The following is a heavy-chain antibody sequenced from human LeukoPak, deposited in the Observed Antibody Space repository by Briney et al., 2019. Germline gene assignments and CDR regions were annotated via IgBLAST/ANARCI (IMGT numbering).Heavy chain of an antibody. CDR2: IYYSGST. CDR1: GGSISSSSYY. J-gene: IGHJ5*02. D-gene: IGHD6-13*01. CDR3: ARQRIAAAGRGNWFDP. Sequence: SETLSLTCTVSGGSISSSSYYWGWIRQPPGKGLAWIGSIYYSGSTYYNPSLKSRVTISVDTSKNQFSLKLSSVTAADTAVYYCARQRIAAAGRGNWFDPWGQGTRVTASS. V-gene: IGHV4-39*01.